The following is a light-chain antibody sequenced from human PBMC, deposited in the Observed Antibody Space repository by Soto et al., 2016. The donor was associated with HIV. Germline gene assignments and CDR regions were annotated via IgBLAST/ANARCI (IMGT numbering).Light chain of an antibody. CDR1: NLGKKY. V-gene: IGLV3-1*01. J-gene: IGLJ3*02. Sequence: SYGLTQAPSVSVSPRQTASITCSGDNLGKKYASWYQQKPGQSPVLVIYQDNKRPSGIPERFSGSNSGNTATLTISGTQAMDEADYYCQAWDSSTPWVFGGGTKLTVL. CDR3: QAWDSSTPWV. CDR2: QDN.